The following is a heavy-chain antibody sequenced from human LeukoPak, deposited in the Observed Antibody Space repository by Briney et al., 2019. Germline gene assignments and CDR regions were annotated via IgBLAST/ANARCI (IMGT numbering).Heavy chain of an antibody. CDR1: GGSISSSSYY. Sequence: SETLSLTCTVSGGSISSSSYYWAWIRQPPGKGLEWIGSIHYSGSTYYNPSLQSRVTISIDTSKNQFSLKLRFVTAADTAVYYCARGLRGCSGGSCYSSDWFDPWGQGTLVTVSS. J-gene: IGHJ5*02. D-gene: IGHD2-15*01. V-gene: IGHV4-39*07. CDR2: IHYSGST. CDR3: ARGLRGCSGGSCYSSDWFDP.